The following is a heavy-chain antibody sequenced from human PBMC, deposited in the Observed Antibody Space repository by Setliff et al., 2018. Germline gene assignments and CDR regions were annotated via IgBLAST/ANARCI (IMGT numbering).Heavy chain of an antibody. J-gene: IGHJ4*02. CDR2: IIPIFGTA. Sequence: GASVKVSCKASGGTFSSYAISWVRRAPGQGLEWMGGIIPIFGTANYAQKFQGRVTITTDESTSTAYMELSSLRSEDTAVYYCARPLRYGDYYDSRDLDYWGQGTLVTVSS. CDR1: GGTFSSYA. D-gene: IGHD3-22*01. CDR3: ARPLRYGDYYDSRDLDY. V-gene: IGHV1-69*05.